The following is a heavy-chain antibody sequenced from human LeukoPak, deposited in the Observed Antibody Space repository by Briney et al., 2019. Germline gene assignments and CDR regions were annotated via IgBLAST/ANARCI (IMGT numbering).Heavy chain of an antibody. CDR1: GFTVSSNY. V-gene: IGHV3-53*01. CDR2: IYSGGST. J-gene: IGHJ4*02. CDR3: AKIESGSGIDC. D-gene: IGHD3-10*01. Sequence: XGSLRLSCAASGFTVSSNYMNWVRQAXGKGLEWVSVIYSGGSTYYTDSVSGRFTISRDNSENTLFLQLKGLRAEDTAVYYCAKIESGSGIDCWGQGTLVTVSS.